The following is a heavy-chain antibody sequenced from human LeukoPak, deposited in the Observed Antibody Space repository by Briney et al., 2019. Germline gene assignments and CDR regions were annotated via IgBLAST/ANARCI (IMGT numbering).Heavy chain of an antibody. CDR1: GGSFSGYY. CDR2: IFHSGST. J-gene: IGHJ5*02. CDR3: ARDQCSGGSCYSFDP. V-gene: IGHV4-34*12. Sequence: SETLSLTCAVYGGSFSGYYWSWIRQPPGKGLEWIGEIFHSGSTNYNPSLKSRVTISVDKSKNQFSLNLTSVTAADTAVYYCARDQCSGGSCYSFDPWGQGTLVTVSS. D-gene: IGHD2-15*01.